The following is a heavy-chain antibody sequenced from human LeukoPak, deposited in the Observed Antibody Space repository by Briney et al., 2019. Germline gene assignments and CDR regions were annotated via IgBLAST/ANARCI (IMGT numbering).Heavy chain of an antibody. Sequence: SETLSLTCTVSGGSISSSSYYWGWIRQPPGKGLEWIGSIYYSGSSYYNPSLKSRVTISVDTSKNQFSLKLSSVTAADTAVYYCARVDDSRGDFDYWGQGTLVTVSS. CDR3: ARVDDSRGDFDY. V-gene: IGHV4-39*07. D-gene: IGHD3-22*01. CDR2: IYYSGSS. J-gene: IGHJ4*02. CDR1: GGSISSSSYY.